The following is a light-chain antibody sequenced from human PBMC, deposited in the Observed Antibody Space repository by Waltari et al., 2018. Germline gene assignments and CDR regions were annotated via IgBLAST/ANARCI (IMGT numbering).Light chain of an antibody. CDR2: EVS. CDR1: SSHVGSSNL. CDR3: CSYAGRV. Sequence: QSAMTQPASVSGSPGQSITISSTGTSSHVGSSNLVSWYQQHPGKAPKLMIYEVSKRPSGVSNRFSGSKSGNTASLTISGLQAEDEADYYCCSYAGRVFGGGTKLTVL. J-gene: IGLJ3*02. V-gene: IGLV2-23*02.